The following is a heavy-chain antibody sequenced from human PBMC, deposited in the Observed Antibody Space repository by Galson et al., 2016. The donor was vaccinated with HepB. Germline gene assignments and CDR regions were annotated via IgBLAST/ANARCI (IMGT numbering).Heavy chain of an antibody. J-gene: IGHJ6*02. CDR3: GTTIYYYYGMDV. Sequence: SLRLSCAASGFTFGDYALSWVRQAPGKGLEWVGFTRSKAYGGTIEYAASVEGRFTISRDDSKSIAYLQMNSLKTEDTAVYYCGTTIYYYYGMDVWGQGTTVTVSS. CDR1: GFTFGDYA. V-gene: IGHV3-49*04. CDR2: TRSKAYGGTI. D-gene: IGHD1-1*01.